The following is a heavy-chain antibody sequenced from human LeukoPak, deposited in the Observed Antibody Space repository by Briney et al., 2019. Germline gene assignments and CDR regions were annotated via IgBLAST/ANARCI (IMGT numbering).Heavy chain of an antibody. CDR2: IYYSGST. Sequence: SETLSLTCTVSGGSIISSSYYWGWIRQPPGKGLEWIGSIYYSGSTYYNPSLKSRVTISVDTSKNQFSLKLSSVTAADTAVYYCARQFSWYLRGFDYWGQGTLVTVSS. V-gene: IGHV4-39*01. D-gene: IGHD6-13*01. CDR3: ARQFSWYLRGFDY. CDR1: GGSIISSSYY. J-gene: IGHJ4*02.